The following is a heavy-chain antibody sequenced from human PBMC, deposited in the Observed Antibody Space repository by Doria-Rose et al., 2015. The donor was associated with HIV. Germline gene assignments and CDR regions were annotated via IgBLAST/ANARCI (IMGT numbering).Heavy chain of an antibody. CDR3: TRDLLQFLQWFLSAY. J-gene: IGHJ4*02. V-gene: IGHV3-49*02. CDR2: MRSKGYGGTT. Sequence: WVRQAPGKGLEWVGFMRSKGYGGTTEYAASVKDRFTISRDDSKSIAYLQMNSLKTEDTAVYYCTRDLLQFLQWFLSAYWGQGTLVTVSS. D-gene: IGHD3-3*01.